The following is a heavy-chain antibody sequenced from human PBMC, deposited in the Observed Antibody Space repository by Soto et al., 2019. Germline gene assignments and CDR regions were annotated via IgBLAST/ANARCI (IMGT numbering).Heavy chain of an antibody. CDR3: ARDHNWNYPSHSYYGMAV. J-gene: IGHJ6*02. CDR2: NSAYNGNT. Sequence: QVQLVQSGAEVKKPGASVKVSCKASGYTFTSYGISWVRQAPGQGLVWMGCNSAYNGNTNYAQKLQGRVNMTTDTSTNTAYMELRSLTSDDTAVYYCARDHNWNYPSHSYYGMAVWAQGTTVTVSS. D-gene: IGHD1-7*01. V-gene: IGHV1-18*01. CDR1: GYTFTSYG.